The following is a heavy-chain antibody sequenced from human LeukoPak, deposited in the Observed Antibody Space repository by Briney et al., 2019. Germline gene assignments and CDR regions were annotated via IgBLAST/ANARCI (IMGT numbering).Heavy chain of an antibody. J-gene: IGHJ4*02. D-gene: IGHD3-10*01. CDR1: GFTFSGYA. V-gene: IGHV3-23*01. CDR3: AKDGGYGSGSYYPDY. Sequence: GGSLRLSCAASGFTFSGYAMNWVRQAPGKGLEWVSSISGGAGGAAYADSVKGRFTMSRDNSKNTLYLQMNSLRADDTAVYYCAKDGGYGSGSYYPDYWGQGTLVTVSS. CDR2: ISGGAGGA.